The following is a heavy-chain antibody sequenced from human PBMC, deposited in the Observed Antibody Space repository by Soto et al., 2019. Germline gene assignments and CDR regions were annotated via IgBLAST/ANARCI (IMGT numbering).Heavy chain of an antibody. V-gene: IGHV1-69*13. D-gene: IGHD3-22*01. J-gene: IGHJ6*02. CDR3: ASCEYYVSSGYYPNYYYYGMDV. CDR1: GGTFSSYA. Sequence: SVKVSCKASGGTFSSYAISWVRQAPGQGLEWMGGIIPIFGTANYAQKFQGRVTITADESTSTAYMELSSLRSEDTAVYYCASCEYYVSSGYYPNYYYYGMDVWGQGTTVTVSS. CDR2: IIPIFGTA.